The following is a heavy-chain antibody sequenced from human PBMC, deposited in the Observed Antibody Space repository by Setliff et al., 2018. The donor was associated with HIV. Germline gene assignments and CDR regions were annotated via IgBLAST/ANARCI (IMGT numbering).Heavy chain of an antibody. Sequence: SETLSLTCIVSGGPMISSSHYWVWIRQPPGKGLEWIGTMYYSGSTYYNPSLKSRVTMSADTSKKQFSLKLSSVTAADTAVYYCARHRKQRWFGETVHWGQGTLVTVSS. D-gene: IGHD3-10*01. V-gene: IGHV4-39*01. CDR2: MYYSGST. CDR1: GGPMISSSHY. J-gene: IGHJ4*02. CDR3: ARHRKQRWFGETVH.